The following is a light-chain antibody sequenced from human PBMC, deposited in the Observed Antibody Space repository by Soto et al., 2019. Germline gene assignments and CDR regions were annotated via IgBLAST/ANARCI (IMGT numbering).Light chain of an antibody. CDR1: SSDVGGYDY. CDR2: EVT. Sequence: QSVLTQPASVSGSPGQSIAISCTGTSSDVGGYDYVSWYQQHPDKAPKLIIYEVTKRPSGVSNRFSGSKSGNTASLTISGLQPDDEADYYCSSPTSGDTRVFGSGTKVTVL. J-gene: IGLJ1*01. CDR3: SSPTSGDTRV. V-gene: IGLV2-14*01.